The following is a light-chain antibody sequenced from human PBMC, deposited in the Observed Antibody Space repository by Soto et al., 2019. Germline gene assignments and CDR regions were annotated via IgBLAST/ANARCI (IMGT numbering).Light chain of an antibody. Sequence: QSALTQPASVSGSPGQSITISCTGTSSDVGSYNLVSWCQQHPGKAPKLMIYEVTKRPSGVSNRFSGSKSGNTASLTISGLQAEDEADYSCCSYAGSNTFVFGTGTKLTVL. CDR1: SSDVGSYNL. V-gene: IGLV2-23*02. CDR3: CSYAGSNTFV. J-gene: IGLJ1*01. CDR2: EVT.